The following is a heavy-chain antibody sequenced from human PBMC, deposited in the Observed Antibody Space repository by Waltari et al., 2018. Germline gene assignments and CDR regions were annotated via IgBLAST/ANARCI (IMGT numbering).Heavy chain of an antibody. CDR3: ARGKEDLSMVRGVSD. CDR1: GATLSSYA. D-gene: IGHD3-10*01. Sequence: QVHLVPSVAEAKKPGSSVKVSCNASGATLSSYAISWVRQDPGQGLEWMGGIIPICGTANYAQKFQGRVTITADKSTSTAYMELSSLRSEDTAVYYCARGKEDLSMVRGVSDWGQGTLVTVSS. CDR2: IIPICGTA. V-gene: IGHV1-69*14. J-gene: IGHJ4*02.